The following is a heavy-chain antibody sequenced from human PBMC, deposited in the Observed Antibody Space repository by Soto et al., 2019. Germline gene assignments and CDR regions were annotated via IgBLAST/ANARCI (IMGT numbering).Heavy chain of an antibody. CDR1: GFTISSHY. Sequence: GGSLRLSCAPSGFTISSHYMTWVRQAPGMGLVWVSLIYSGGRKYYAASVKGRFTISRDRSKNTLCLQMDSLRAEDTAVYFFATRKGSAVLWWDGSFDIWGQGTMVTVSS. CDR2: IYSGGRK. V-gene: IGHV3-53*01. D-gene: IGHD1-26*01. J-gene: IGHJ3*02. CDR3: ATRKGSAVLWWDGSFDI.